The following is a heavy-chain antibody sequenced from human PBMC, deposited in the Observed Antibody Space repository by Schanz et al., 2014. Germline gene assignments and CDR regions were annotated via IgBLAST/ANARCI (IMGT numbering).Heavy chain of an antibody. Sequence: QVQLVQSGAEVKKPGASVKVSCEASGYTFTSYYIHWFRQAPGQGLEWMGLINPSVGNTNYAQKFRGRVTMTADKSTSTVYMEVSGLRSEDTAVYYCAKVDRTRYYAMDVWGQGTTVTDSS. CDR2: INPSVGNT. D-gene: IGHD3-9*01. CDR3: AKVDRTRYYAMDV. V-gene: IGHV1-46*01. CDR1: GYTFTSYY. J-gene: IGHJ6*02.